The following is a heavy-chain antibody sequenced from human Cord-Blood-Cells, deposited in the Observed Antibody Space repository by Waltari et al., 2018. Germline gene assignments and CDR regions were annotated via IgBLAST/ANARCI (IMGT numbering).Heavy chain of an antibody. CDR1: GDSVSSTRTA. CDR3: ARGPAGEGGAFDI. J-gene: IGHJ3*02. D-gene: IGHD7-27*01. CDR2: TYYRSKWYN. Sequence: QVQLQQSGPGLGKPSQTLSPTCSISGDSVSSTRTAVHLIRPPPSRGFEWLGRTYYRSKWYNDYAVSVKSRITINPDTSKNQFSLQLNSVTPEDTAVYYCARGPAGEGGAFDIWGQGTMVTVSS. V-gene: IGHV6-1*01.